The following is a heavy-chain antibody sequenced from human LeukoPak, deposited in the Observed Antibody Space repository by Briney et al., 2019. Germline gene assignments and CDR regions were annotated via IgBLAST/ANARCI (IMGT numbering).Heavy chain of an antibody. CDR3: ARGDMTTVVTDAFDI. D-gene: IGHD4-23*01. Sequence: SETLSLTCAVYGGSFSGYYWSWIRQPPGKGLEWIGEINHSGSTNYNPSLKSRVTISVETSKNQFPLKLSSVTAADTAVYYCARGDMTTVVTDAFDIWGQGTMVTVSS. J-gene: IGHJ3*02. CDR2: INHSGST. CDR1: GGSFSGYY. V-gene: IGHV4-34*01.